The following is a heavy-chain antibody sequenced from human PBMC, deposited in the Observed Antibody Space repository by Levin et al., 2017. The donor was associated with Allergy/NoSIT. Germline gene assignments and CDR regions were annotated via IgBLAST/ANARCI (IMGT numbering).Heavy chain of an antibody. J-gene: IGHJ4*02. CDR2: INQVGNEK. Sequence: GESLKISCVASGFTFSTSWMDWVRQAPGKGPEWVANINQVGNEKYYVDSVKGRFTISRDNAKNSLYLQMSSLGAEDTAIYYCSRVLEDWGQGTLVTVSS. V-gene: IGHV3-7*01. CDR3: SRVLED. CDR1: GFTFSTSW. D-gene: IGHD2/OR15-2a*01.